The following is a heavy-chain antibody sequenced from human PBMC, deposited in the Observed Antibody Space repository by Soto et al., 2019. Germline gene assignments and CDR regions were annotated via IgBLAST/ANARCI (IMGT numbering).Heavy chain of an antibody. V-gene: IGHV3-23*01. Sequence: HPGGSLRLSCAASGFTFSSYAMSWVRQAPGKGLEWVSAISGSGGSTYYADSVKGRFTISRDNSKNTLYLQMNSLRAGDTAVYYCAKEGYSGSYYSINYFDYWGQGTLVTVSS. J-gene: IGHJ4*02. CDR2: ISGSGGST. CDR1: GFTFSSYA. D-gene: IGHD1-26*01. CDR3: AKEGYSGSYYSINYFDY.